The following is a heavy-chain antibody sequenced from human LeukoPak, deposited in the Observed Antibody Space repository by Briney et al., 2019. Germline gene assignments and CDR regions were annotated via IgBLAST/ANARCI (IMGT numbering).Heavy chain of an antibody. Sequence: ASVKVSCKASGYTFTSYYMHWVRQAPGQGLEWMGIINPSGGSTSYAQKFQGRVTMTRDMSTSTVYMELSSLRSEDTAVYYCAREETSSINGIRWFDPWGQGTLVTVSS. CDR2: INPSGGST. J-gene: IGHJ5*02. D-gene: IGHD2-2*01. CDR1: GYTFTSYY. V-gene: IGHV1-46*01. CDR3: AREETSSINGIRWFDP.